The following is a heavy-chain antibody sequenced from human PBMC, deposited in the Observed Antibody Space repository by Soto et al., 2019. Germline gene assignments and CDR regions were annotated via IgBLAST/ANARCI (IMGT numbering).Heavy chain of an antibody. J-gene: IGHJ6*02. D-gene: IGHD2-2*01. CDR2: IGSSGGYI. CDR1: GFIFSDFS. V-gene: IGHV3-21*01. Sequence: GSLRLSCAVSGFIFSDFSMNCVRQAPGKGLEWVASIGSSGGYIFYADSVKGRFTISRDNAKKSLDLQINSLRAEDTAVYYCAREKKHQSLGGRFGMDVWGQGTTVTVSS. CDR3: AREKKHQSLGGRFGMDV.